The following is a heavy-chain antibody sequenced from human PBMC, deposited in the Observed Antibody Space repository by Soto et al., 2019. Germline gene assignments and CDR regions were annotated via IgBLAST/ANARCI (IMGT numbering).Heavy chain of an antibody. CDR1: GFTFSSYA. Sequence: VQLVESGGGVVQPGRSLRLSCAASGFTFSSYAMHWVRQAPGKGLEWVAVISYDGSNKYYADSVKGRFTISRDNSKNTLYLQMNSLRAEDTAVYYCARVRGYCSSTSCKPPDYWGQGTLVTVSS. D-gene: IGHD2-2*01. CDR3: ARVRGYCSSTSCKPPDY. CDR2: ISYDGSNK. J-gene: IGHJ4*02. V-gene: IGHV3-30-3*01.